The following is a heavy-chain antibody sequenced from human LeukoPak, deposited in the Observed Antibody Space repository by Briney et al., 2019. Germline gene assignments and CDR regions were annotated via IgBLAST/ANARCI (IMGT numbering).Heavy chain of an antibody. D-gene: IGHD3/OR15-3a*01. V-gene: IGHV3-23*01. CDR3: AEGVWTDYTITHFDY. Sequence: PGRPLRLSCAASGFTFSSYAMSWVRQAPGKGLEWVSAISGSGGSTYYADSVKGRFTLSRDNFKNTLYLQMNSLRAEDTAVYYCAEGVWTDYTITHFDYWGQGTLVTVSS. CDR1: GFTFSSYA. J-gene: IGHJ4*02. CDR2: ISGSGGST.